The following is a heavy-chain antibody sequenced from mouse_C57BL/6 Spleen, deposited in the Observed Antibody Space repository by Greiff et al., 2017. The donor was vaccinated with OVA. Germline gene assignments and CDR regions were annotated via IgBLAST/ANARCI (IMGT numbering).Heavy chain of an antibody. CDR3: ARLYGSSYEGAMDY. CDR1: GYTFTSYW. D-gene: IGHD1-1*01. J-gene: IGHJ4*01. CDR2: IYPSDSET. Sequence: QVQLKQPGAELVRPGSSVKLSCKASGYTFTSYWMDWVKQRPGQGLEWIGNIYPSDSETHYNQKFKDKATLTVDKSSSTAYMQLSSLTSEDSAVYYCARLYGSSYEGAMDYWGQGTSVTVSS. V-gene: IGHV1-61*01.